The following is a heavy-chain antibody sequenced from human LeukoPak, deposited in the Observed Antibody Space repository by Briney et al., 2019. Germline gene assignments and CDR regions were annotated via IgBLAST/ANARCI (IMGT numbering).Heavy chain of an antibody. J-gene: IGHJ4*02. CDR2: IRYDGSNK. V-gene: IGHV3-30*02. CDR1: GFTFSSYG. D-gene: IGHD5-18*01. Sequence: GGSLRLYCAASGFTFSSYGMHWVRQAPGKGLEGVAFIRYDGSNKYYADSVKGRFTISRDNYKNTLYLQMNSLRAEDTAVYYCAKYGGYSYGSQLGYWGQGTLVTVSS. CDR3: AKYGGYSYGSQLGY.